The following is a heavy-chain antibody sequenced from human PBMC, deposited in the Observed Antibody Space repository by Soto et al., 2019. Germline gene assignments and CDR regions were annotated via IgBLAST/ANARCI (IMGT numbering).Heavy chain of an antibody. Sequence: GGSLRLSCAASGFTFSSYSMNWVRQAPGKGLEWVSYISSSSSTIYYADSVKGRFTISRDNAKNSLYLQMNSLRVEDTAVYYCARGGIAAAGKVVRWFDPWGQGTLVTVSS. CDR2: ISSSSSTI. CDR1: GFTFSSYS. CDR3: ARGGIAAAGKVVRWFDP. D-gene: IGHD6-13*01. V-gene: IGHV3-48*01. J-gene: IGHJ5*02.